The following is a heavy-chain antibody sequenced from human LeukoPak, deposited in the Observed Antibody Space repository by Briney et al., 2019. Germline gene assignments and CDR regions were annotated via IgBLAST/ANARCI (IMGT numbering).Heavy chain of an antibody. V-gene: IGHV3-30*04. D-gene: IGHD5-24*01. Sequence: GGSLRLSCAASGFTFSSYVMHWVRQAPGKGLEWVGVILSDGSNKYYADSVKGQFTISRDNSENTVYLQMNSLRAEDTAVYYCVRDNSVRDEAWWFNPWGQGTLVTVSS. CDR3: VRDNSVRDEAWWFNP. CDR2: ILSDGSNK. CDR1: GFTFSSYV. J-gene: IGHJ5*02.